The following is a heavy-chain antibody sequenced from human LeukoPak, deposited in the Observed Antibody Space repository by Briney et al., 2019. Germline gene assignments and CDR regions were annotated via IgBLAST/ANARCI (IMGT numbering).Heavy chain of an antibody. CDR2: INHSGST. CDR1: GGSFSGYH. Sequence: SETLSLTCAVYGGSFSGYHWSWIRQPPGKGLEWIGEINHSGSTNYNPSLKSRVTISVDTSKNQFSLKLSSVTAADTAVYYCAREAIAARQGAFDYWGQGTLVTVSS. V-gene: IGHV4-34*01. CDR3: AREAIAARQGAFDY. J-gene: IGHJ4*02. D-gene: IGHD6-6*01.